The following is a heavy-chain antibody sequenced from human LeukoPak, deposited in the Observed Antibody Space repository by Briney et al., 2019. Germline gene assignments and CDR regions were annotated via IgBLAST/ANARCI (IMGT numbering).Heavy chain of an antibody. V-gene: IGHV2-5*02. J-gene: IGHJ5*02. Sequence: ESGPTLVNPTQTLTLTCTFSGFSLSTHGVGVGWIRQPPGKALECLALIYWDDDKRYSPSLKSRLTITKDTSKNQVVLTMTNMDPVDTATYYCAHSGTMVVSAAINWFDPWGQGTLVTVSS. D-gene: IGHD2-2*02. CDR1: GFSLSTHGVG. CDR3: AHSGTMVVSAAINWFDP. CDR2: IYWDDDK.